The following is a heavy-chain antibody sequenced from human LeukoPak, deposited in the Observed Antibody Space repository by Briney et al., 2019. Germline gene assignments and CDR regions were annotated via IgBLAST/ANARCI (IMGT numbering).Heavy chain of an antibody. Sequence: NPSETLSLTCTVSGGSVSSGSYYWSWIRQPPGKGLEWIGYIYYSGSTNYNPSLQSRVTISVDTSKNQFSLKLSSVTAADTAVYYCARVGRDMQGDYWGQGTLVTVSS. CDR2: IYYSGST. V-gene: IGHV4-61*01. CDR3: ARVGRDMQGDY. J-gene: IGHJ4*02. CDR1: GGSVSSGSYY.